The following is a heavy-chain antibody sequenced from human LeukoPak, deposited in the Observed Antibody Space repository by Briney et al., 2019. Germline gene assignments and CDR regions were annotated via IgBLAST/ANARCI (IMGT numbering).Heavy chain of an antibody. Sequence: ASVKVSCKASGYTFTSYGISWVRQAPGQGLEWMGWISAYNGNTNYAQKLQGRVTMTTDTSTSTAYMELRSLRSDDTAVYYCARKSVLYSSGWYYFDYWGQGTLVTVSS. CDR2: ISAYNGNT. CDR3: ARKSVLYSSGWYYFDY. D-gene: IGHD6-19*01. J-gene: IGHJ4*02. V-gene: IGHV1-18*01. CDR1: GYTFTSYG.